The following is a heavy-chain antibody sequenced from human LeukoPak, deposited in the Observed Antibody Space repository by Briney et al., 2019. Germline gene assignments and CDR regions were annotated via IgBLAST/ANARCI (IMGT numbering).Heavy chain of an antibody. CDR3: ARDDYYGSGSYWGAFDI. CDR1: GFTFSSFS. V-gene: IGHV3-21*01. D-gene: IGHD3-10*01. J-gene: IGHJ3*02. CDR2: ISSSSSYI. Sequence: GGSLRLSCAASGFTFSSFSMNWVRQAPGKGLEWVSSISSSSSYIYYADSVKGRFTISRDNAKNSLYLQMNSLRAEDTAMYYCARDDYYGSGSYWGAFDIWGQGTMVTVSS.